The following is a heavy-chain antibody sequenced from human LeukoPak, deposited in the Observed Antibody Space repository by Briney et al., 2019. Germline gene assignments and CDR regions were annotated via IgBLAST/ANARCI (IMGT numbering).Heavy chain of an antibody. CDR3: ARWGYCSSTSCYVGYYYMDV. D-gene: IGHD2-2*01. J-gene: IGHJ6*03. V-gene: IGHV3-21*01. CDR2: ITGTSGRT. Sequence: GGSLRLSCEVSGITFSNFAMAWVRQAPGKGLEWVALITGTSGRTYYAASVKGRFTISRDSAKKSLYLQMNSLRAEDTAVYYCARWGYCSSTSCYVGYYYMDVWGKGTTVTISS. CDR1: GITFSNFA.